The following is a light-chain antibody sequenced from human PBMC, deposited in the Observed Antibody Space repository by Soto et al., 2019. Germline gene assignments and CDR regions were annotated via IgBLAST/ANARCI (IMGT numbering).Light chain of an antibody. J-gene: IGKJ1*01. CDR3: QQYNGYFSWT. V-gene: IGKV1-5*03. Sequence: DIQMTQSPSTLSASVGDRVTITCRASQSISSWWAWYQQKPGKAPKLLIYKASSLQSGVPSRFSGSGSGTEFTLTIRSLQPDDFATYYCQQYNGYFSWTFGQGTTVEI. CDR2: KAS. CDR1: QSISSW.